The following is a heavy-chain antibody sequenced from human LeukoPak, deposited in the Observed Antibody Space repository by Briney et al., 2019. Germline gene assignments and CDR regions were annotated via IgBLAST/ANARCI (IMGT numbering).Heavy chain of an antibody. CDR1: GFTFSSYG. V-gene: IGHV3-23*01. J-gene: IGHJ4*02. CDR2: ISGSGGST. D-gene: IGHD2-15*01. CDR3: AKGRGYSTSEPNRYYFDY. Sequence: PGGTPRLSCAASGFTFSSYGMSCVRQAPGKGLEWVSAISGSGGSTYYADSVKGRFTISRDNSKNTLYLQMNSLRAGDTAVYYCAKGRGYSTSEPNRYYFDYWGQGTLVTVSS.